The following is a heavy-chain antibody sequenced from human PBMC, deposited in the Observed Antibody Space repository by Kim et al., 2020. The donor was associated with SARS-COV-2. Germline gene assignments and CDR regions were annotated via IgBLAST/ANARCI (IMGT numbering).Heavy chain of an antibody. CDR1: GYTFITYF. J-gene: IGHJ6*02. V-gene: IGHV1-46*01. CDR2: INPVDGSA. Sequence: ASVKVSCKASGYTFITYFIHWVRQAPGQGLEWMGVINPVDGSATYAQNFQNRVTLTRDTSTSTVYMDLSSLRSEDTAVYYCARDLAYGMDVWGQGTSVIVSS. CDR3: ARDLAYGMDV.